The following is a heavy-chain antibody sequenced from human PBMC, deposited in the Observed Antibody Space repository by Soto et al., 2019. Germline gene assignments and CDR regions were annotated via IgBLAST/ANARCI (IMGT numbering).Heavy chain of an antibody. CDR2: IYYSGST. Sequence: QLQLQESGPGLVKPSETLSLTCTVSGGSISSSSYYWGWIRQPPGKGLEWIGSIYYSGSTYYNPSLKSRVTISVDTSKNQFSLMLSSVTAADTAVYYCARYCTSTSCRWFDPWGQGTLVTVSS. CDR3: ARYCTSTSCRWFDP. V-gene: IGHV4-39*01. J-gene: IGHJ5*02. CDR1: GGSISSSSYY. D-gene: IGHD2-2*01.